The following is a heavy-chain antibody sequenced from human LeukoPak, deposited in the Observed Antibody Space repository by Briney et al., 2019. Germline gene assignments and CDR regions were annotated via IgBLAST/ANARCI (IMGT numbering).Heavy chain of an antibody. CDR1: GFTFSTYW. Sequence: WGSLRLSCAASGFTFSTYWIHWVRQAPGKGLVWVSRISSDGSSTTYADSVKGRFTISRDNAKNTLYLQMNSLRAEDTAVYSCAREGVATTSFDYWGQGTLVTVSS. CDR3: AREGVATTSFDY. CDR2: ISSDGSST. D-gene: IGHD5-12*01. V-gene: IGHV3-74*01. J-gene: IGHJ4*02.